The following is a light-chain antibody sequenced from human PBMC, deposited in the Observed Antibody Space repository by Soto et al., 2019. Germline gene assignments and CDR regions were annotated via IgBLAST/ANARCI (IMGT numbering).Light chain of an antibody. J-gene: IGLJ1*01. CDR2: DTS. CDR1: TGAVTSGHY. CDR3: LLSYSGSPPGV. V-gene: IGLV7-46*01. Sequence: QAVVTQEPSLTVSPGVTVTLTCGSSTGAVTSGHYPYWFQQKPGQAPRTLIYDTSNKHSWTPARFSGSLLGGKAALTLSGAQPEDEAEYYCLLSYSGSPPGVFGTATKPTV.